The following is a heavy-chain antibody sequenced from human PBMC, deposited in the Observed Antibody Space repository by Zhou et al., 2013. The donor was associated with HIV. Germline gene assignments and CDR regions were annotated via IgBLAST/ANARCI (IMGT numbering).Heavy chain of an antibody. CDR2: IYLSGST. Sequence: QVQLQESGPGLVKPSETLSLTCTVSGASISGYYWSWIRQPAGKGLEWIGRIYLSGSTNYNPSLKSRVTMSVDTSKNQSSLKLRSVTAADTAVYYCARGQDGHMDVWGKGTTVTVAS. J-gene: IGHJ6*03. CDR3: ARGQDGHMDV. CDR1: GASISGYY. V-gene: IGHV4-4*07.